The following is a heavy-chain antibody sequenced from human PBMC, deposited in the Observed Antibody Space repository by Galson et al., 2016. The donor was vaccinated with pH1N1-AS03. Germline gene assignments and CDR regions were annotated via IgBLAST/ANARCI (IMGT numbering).Heavy chain of an antibody. V-gene: IGHV3-30*18. D-gene: IGHD6-13*01. Sequence: SLRLSCAASGFNFKGYDMHWARQTPGKGLEWVALFSHDGTNKYYADSVKGRFIVSRDNSRNTLYLQMNSLIPEDTAVYYRANGWSRSGAGHLGQGTLVTVSS. CDR3: ANGWSRSGAGH. CDR2: FSHDGTNK. J-gene: IGHJ1*01. CDR1: GFNFKGYD.